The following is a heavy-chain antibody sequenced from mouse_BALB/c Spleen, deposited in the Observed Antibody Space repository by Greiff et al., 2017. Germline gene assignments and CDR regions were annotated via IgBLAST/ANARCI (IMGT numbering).Heavy chain of an antibody. CDR3: ASRVYGYVFDY. CDR2: IYPSDSYT. D-gene: IGHD2-2*01. J-gene: IGHJ2*01. CDR1: GYTFTSYW. V-gene: IGHV1-69*02. Sequence: QVQLQQPGAELVRPGASVKLSCKASGYTFTSYWINWVKQRPGQGLEWIGNIYPSDSYTNYNQKFKDKATLTVDKSSSTAYMQLSSPTSEDSAVYYCASRVYGYVFDYWGQGTTLTVSS.